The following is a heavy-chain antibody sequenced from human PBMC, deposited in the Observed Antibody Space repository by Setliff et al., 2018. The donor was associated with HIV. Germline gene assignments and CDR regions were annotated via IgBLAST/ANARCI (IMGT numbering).Heavy chain of an antibody. D-gene: IGHD4-17*01. CDR1: GYPFTGHY. CDR2: INPNSGGT. Sequence: ASVKVSCKASGYPFTGHYMHWVRQAPGQGLEWMGRINPNSGGTNYAQKFQGRFTVTRDTSISTAYMELSRLTSDDTAMYYCARGTTVVMGDDVDNYHYSYLDVWGKGTTVTVSS. V-gene: IGHV1-2*06. J-gene: IGHJ6*03. CDR3: ARGTTVVMGDDVDNYHYSYLDV.